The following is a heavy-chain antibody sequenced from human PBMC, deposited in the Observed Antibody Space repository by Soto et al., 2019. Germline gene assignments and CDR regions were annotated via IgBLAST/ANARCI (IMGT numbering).Heavy chain of an antibody. CDR2: INHSGST. V-gene: IGHV4-34*01. J-gene: IGHJ1*01. D-gene: IGHD5-12*01. CDR3: ASSELATLRDTEYFHH. Sequence: SETLSLTCAVYGVSFSGYYWTWIRQPPGTGLEWIGEINHSGSTNYNPSLKSRVAISVDSSKNQFALKLTSVTAADTAVYFCASSELATLRDTEYFHHWGQGTLVTVSS. CDR1: GVSFSGYY.